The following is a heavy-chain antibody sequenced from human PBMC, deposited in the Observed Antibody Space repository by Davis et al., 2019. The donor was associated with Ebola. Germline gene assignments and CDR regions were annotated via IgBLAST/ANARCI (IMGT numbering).Heavy chain of an antibody. V-gene: IGHV4-59*12. CDR1: GDSISSYY. CDR2: IPYRGYI. D-gene: IGHD5-18*01. J-gene: IGHJ4*02. CDR3: ARRGYSYGYKY. Sequence: GSLRLSCTVSGDSISSYYWSWIRQPPGKGLEWIGYIPYRGYINQNPSLKSRVTISVDTSKNQFSLKLSSVTAADTAVYYCARRGYSYGYKYWGQGTLVTVSS.